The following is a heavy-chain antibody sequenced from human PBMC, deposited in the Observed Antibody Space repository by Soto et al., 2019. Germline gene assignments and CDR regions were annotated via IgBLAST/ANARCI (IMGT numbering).Heavy chain of an antibody. D-gene: IGHD5-18*01. CDR1: GFTFSDYW. V-gene: IGHV3-7*01. CDR2: IKSDGSET. J-gene: IGHJ4*02. Sequence: GGSLRLSCAASGFTFSDYWINWARQAPGKGLQWVATIKSDGSETYYVDSVKGRFTISRDNAKNSLYLQMNSLRADDTAVYYCAVSIRSAYTYENSWGQGTLVTVSS. CDR3: AVSIRSAYTYENS.